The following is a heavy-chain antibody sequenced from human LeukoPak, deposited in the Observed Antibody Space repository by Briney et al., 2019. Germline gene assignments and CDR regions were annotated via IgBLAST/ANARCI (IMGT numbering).Heavy chain of an antibody. CDR3: AGPSGHYALDVFDV. CDR1: GFTFSSYN. J-gene: IGHJ3*01. CDR2: ISYSSSFS. V-gene: IGHV3-21*06. Sequence: GGSLRLSCAASGFTFSSYNMNWVRQAPGKGLEWVAYISYSSSFSYYIDSVKGRFIISRDNAKNSLYLQMNNLRVEDTAMYYCAGPSGHYALDVFDVWGQGTMVAVSS. D-gene: IGHD6-19*01.